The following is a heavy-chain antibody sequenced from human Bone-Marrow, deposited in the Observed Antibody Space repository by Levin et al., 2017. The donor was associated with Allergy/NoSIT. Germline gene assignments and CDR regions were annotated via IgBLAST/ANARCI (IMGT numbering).Heavy chain of an antibody. D-gene: IGHD6-6*01. CDR1: GFTFDDYA. CDR3: AKSRSSILDY. J-gene: IGHJ4*02. CDR2: ISWNSGSI. Sequence: QSGGSLRLSCAASGFTFDDYAMHWVRQAPGKGLEWVSGISWNSGSIGYADSVKGRFTISRDNAKNSLYLQMNSLRAEDTALYYCAKSRSSILDYWGQGTLVTVSS. V-gene: IGHV3-9*01.